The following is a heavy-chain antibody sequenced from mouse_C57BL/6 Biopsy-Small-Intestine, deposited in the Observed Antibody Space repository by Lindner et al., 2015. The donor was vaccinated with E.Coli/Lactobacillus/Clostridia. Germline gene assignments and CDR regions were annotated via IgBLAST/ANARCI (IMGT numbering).Heavy chain of an antibody. CDR1: GYTFTGHY. D-gene: IGHD2-2*01. Sequence: SVKVSCKASGYTFTGHYIHWVRQAPGQGLEWMGWINPKSGDTNYAQKFQDRVTLTRDTSISTVYMELNSLKSDDTAMYYCTRDVAWTGPWFDPWGQGTLVTVSS. J-gene: IGHJ4*01. V-gene: IGHV1-84*02. CDR3: TRDVAWTGPWFDP. CDR2: INPKSGDT.